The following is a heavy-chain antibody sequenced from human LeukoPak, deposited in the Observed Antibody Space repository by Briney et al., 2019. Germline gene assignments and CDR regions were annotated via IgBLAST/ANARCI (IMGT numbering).Heavy chain of an antibody. V-gene: IGHV4-61*02. D-gene: IGHD2-2*02. Sequence: SETPSLTCTVSGGSISSGSYYWSWIRQPAGKGLEWIGRIYTSGSTNYNPSLKSRVTISVDTSKNQFSLKLSSVTAADTAVYYCARRYCSSTSCYKGNAFDIWGQGTMVTVSS. CDR2: IYTSGST. J-gene: IGHJ3*02. CDR3: ARRYCSSTSCYKGNAFDI. CDR1: GGSISSGSYY.